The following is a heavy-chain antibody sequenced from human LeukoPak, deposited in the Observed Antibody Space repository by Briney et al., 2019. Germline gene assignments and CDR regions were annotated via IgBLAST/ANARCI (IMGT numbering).Heavy chain of an antibody. CDR2: ISYDGSNK. D-gene: IGHD3-10*01. J-gene: IGHJ4*02. V-gene: IGHV3-30*04. Sequence: PGGSLRLSCAASGFTFSSYAMHWVRQAPGKGLEWVAVISYDGSNKYYADSVKGRFTISRDNSKNTLYLQMNSLRAEDTAVYYCARGRKIRGASEYYFDYWGQGTLVTVSS. CDR3: ARGRKIRGASEYYFDY. CDR1: GFTFSSYA.